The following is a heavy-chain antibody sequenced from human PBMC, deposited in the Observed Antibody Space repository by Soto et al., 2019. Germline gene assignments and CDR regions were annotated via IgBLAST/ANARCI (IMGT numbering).Heavy chain of an antibody. Sequence: QAQLVQSGGEMKKPGASVKVSCTASGYTFSTYGITWVRQAPGQGLDWMGWINPLKGDTKSAANFQDRVTMTTDTSTRTASMERRSLRSDDTAGYYCARVKVPAAILGAFDLWGQGTLVTVSS. CDR2: INPLKGDT. CDR3: ARVKVPAAILGAFDL. J-gene: IGHJ3*01. D-gene: IGHD2-2*02. V-gene: IGHV1-18*01. CDR1: GYTFSTYG.